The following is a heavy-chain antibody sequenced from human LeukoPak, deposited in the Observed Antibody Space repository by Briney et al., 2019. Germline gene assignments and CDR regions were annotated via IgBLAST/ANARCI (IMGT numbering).Heavy chain of an antibody. CDR1: GFTFSDYY. J-gene: IGHJ4*02. CDR3: ARSPYGDYVDY. V-gene: IGHV3-11*06. Sequence: GGSLRLSYAASGFTFSDYYMSWIRQAPGKGLEWVSYISSSSSYTNYADSVKGRFTISRDNAKNSLYLQMNSLRAEDTAVYYCARSPYGDYVDYWGQGTLVTVSS. CDR2: ISSSSSYT. D-gene: IGHD4-17*01.